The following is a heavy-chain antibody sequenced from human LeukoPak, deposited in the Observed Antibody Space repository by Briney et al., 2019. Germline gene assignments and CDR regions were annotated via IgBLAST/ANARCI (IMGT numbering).Heavy chain of an antibody. CDR1: GFTFSSYW. J-gene: IGHJ4*02. CDR3: ATSRTFGY. CDR2: INSDGSST. V-gene: IGHV3-74*01. Sequence: PGGSLRLSCAASGFTFSSYWMHWVRQSPGKGLVWVSGINSDGSSTSYADSVKGRFTISRDNAKNTVYLQMNSLRAEDTAVYHCATSRTFGYWGQGTLVTVSS.